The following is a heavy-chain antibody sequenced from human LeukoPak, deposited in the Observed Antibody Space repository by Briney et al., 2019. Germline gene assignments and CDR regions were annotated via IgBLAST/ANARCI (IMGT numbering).Heavy chain of an antibody. CDR2: IYYSGST. V-gene: IGHV4-39*07. CDR1: GGSISSSSYY. D-gene: IGHD3-10*01. J-gene: IGHJ3*02. Sequence: SETLSLTCTVSGGSISSSSYYWGWIRQPPGKGLEWIGSIYYSGSTYYNPSLKSRVTISVDKSKNQFSLKLSSVTAADTAVYYCARGGPYYYGSGSYSRSAFDIWGQGTMVTVSS. CDR3: ARGGPYYYGSGSYSRSAFDI.